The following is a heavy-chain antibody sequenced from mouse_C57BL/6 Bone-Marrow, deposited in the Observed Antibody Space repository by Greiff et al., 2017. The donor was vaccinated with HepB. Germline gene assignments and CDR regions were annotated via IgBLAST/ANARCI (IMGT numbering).Heavy chain of an antibody. CDR1: GYTFTSYG. J-gene: IGHJ2*01. Sequence: VHVKQSGAELARPGASVKLSCKASGYTFTSYGISWVKQRTGQGLEWIGEIYPRSGNTYYNEKFKGKATLTADKSSSTAYMELRSLTSEDSAVYFCARGRVYSDYWGQGTTLTVSS. CDR3: ARGRVYSDY. CDR2: IYPRSGNT. V-gene: IGHV1-81*01.